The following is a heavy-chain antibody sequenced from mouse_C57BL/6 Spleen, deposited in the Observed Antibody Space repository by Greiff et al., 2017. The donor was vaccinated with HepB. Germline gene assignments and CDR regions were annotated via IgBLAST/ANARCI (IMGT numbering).Heavy chain of an antibody. J-gene: IGHJ4*01. V-gene: IGHV5-9-1*02. CDR3: TRDRRDYYGSSPYYYAMDY. CDR2: ISSGGDYI. CDR1: GFTFSSYA. Sequence: DVMLVESGEGLVKPGGSLKLSCAASGFTFSSYAMSWVRRTPEKRLEWVAYISSGGDYIYYADTVKGRFTISRDNARNTLYLQMSSLKSEDTAMYYCTRDRRDYYGSSPYYYAMDYWGQGTSVTVSS. D-gene: IGHD1-1*01.